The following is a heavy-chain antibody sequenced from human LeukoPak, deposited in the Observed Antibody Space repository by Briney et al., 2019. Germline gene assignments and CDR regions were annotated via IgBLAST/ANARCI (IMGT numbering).Heavy chain of an antibody. Sequence: PSETLSLTCAVYGGSFSGYYWSWIRQPPGKGLEWIGEINHSGSTNYNPSLKSRVTISVDTSKNQFSLKLSSATAADTAVYYCARTGWFGGRKRTWPRNNWFDPWGQGTLATVSS. J-gene: IGHJ5*02. CDR3: ARTGWFGGRKRTWPRNNWFDP. D-gene: IGHD3-10*01. CDR1: GGSFSGYY. V-gene: IGHV4-34*01. CDR2: INHSGST.